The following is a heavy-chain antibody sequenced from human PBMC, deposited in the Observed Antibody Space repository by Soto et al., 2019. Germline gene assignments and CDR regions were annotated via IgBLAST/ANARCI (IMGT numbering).Heavy chain of an antibody. CDR1: GFTFSSYS. CDR2: ISSSSSTI. V-gene: IGHV3-48*02. J-gene: IGHJ5*02. D-gene: IGHD2-8*01. Sequence: EVQLVESGGGLVQPGGSLRLSCAASGFTFSSYSMNWVRQAPGKGLEWVSYISSSSSTIYYADSVKGRFTISRDNANNSLYLQMNSLRDEETAVYYCARSTRTKSGYCTNGVCLKRFDPWGQGTLVTVSS. CDR3: ARSTRTKSGYCTNGVCLKRFDP.